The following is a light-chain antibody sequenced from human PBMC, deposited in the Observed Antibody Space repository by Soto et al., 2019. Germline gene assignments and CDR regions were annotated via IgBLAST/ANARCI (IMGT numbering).Light chain of an antibody. CDR2: KVS. Sequence: DVGMTHSPVSRRVTRGHPASISCISIQIRVYSDGNTYLNWFQQRPGQSPRRLIYKVSNRDSGVPDRFSGSGSGTDFTLKISRVEAEDVGVYYCMQGTHWPLTFGGGAKVDTK. J-gene: IGKJ4*01. V-gene: IGKV2-30*01. CDR3: MQGTHWPLT. CDR1: QIRVYSDGNTY.